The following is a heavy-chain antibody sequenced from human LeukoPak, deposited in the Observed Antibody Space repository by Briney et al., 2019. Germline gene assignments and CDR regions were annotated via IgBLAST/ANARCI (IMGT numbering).Heavy chain of an antibody. CDR3: ARHQTYYYDSSGYHPPYYYMDV. CDR1: GASISSGSNY. D-gene: IGHD3-22*01. CDR2: IYSSGST. J-gene: IGHJ6*03. Sequence: SETLSLTCSVSGASISSGSNYWGWIRQPPGKTLEWIGSIYSSGSTYYNPSLKSRVTISVDTSKNQFSLKLSSVTAADTAVYYCARHQTYYYDSSGYHPPYYYMDVWGKGTTVTISS. V-gene: IGHV4-39*01.